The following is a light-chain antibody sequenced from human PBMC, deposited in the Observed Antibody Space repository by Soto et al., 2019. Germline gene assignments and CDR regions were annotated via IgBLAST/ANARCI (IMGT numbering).Light chain of an antibody. J-gene: IGLJ1*01. Sequence: QSVLTQPAFVSGSPGQSITISCTGTSSDVGNYNYVSWYQQHPAKAPKLMIYDVSNRPSGVSNRFSGSKSGNTASLTISGLQAEDEADYYCSSYTTSGTRVFGTGTKVTVL. CDR2: DVS. V-gene: IGLV2-14*01. CDR3: SSYTTSGTRV. CDR1: SSDVGNYNY.